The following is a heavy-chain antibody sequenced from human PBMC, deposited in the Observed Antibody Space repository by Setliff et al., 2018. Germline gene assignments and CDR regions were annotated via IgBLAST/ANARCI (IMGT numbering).Heavy chain of an antibody. CDR2: ITSSGTTT. CDR3: ARDGYPGTS. J-gene: IGHJ5*02. V-gene: IGHV3-11*01. D-gene: IGHD2-2*03. CDR1: GFTFSDYY. Sequence: KTSETLSLSCAASGFTFSDYYMSWIRQAPGKGLEWVSYITSSGTTTFYTDSVKGRFAISRDNARNSLYLQMNSLRVEDTAVYYCARDGYPGTSWGQGTLVIVSS.